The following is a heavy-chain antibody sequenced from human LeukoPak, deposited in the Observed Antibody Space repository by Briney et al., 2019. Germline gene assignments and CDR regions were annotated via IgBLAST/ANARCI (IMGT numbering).Heavy chain of an antibody. Sequence: GESLKISCKGSGYSFTNYWIAWVRQMPGKGLEWMGIIYPGDSDTRNSPSFQGQVTISVDKSISTAYLHWSSLKASDTAVYYCARGLGSYFDYWGQGTLVTVSS. V-gene: IGHV5-51*01. CDR3: ARGLGSYFDY. D-gene: IGHD6-19*01. J-gene: IGHJ4*02. CDR2: IYPGDSDT. CDR1: GYSFTNYW.